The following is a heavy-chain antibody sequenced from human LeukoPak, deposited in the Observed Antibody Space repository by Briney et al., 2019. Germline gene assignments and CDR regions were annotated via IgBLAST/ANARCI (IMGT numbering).Heavy chain of an antibody. D-gene: IGHD3-22*01. Sequence: VASVKVSCKASGGTFSSFAISWLRQAPGQGLEWMGGIIPIFGTANYTQKFQGRVTITADESTSTAYMELSSLRSEDTAMYYCARAPVYDSSGYYYYWGQGTQVTVSS. CDR3: ARAPVYDSSGYYYY. CDR1: GGTFSSFA. V-gene: IGHV1-69*13. CDR2: IIPIFGTA. J-gene: IGHJ4*02.